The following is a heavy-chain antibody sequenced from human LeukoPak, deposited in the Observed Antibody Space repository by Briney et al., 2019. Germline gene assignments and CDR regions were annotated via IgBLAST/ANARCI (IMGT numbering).Heavy chain of an antibody. Sequence: ASVKVSCKASGYTFSNYGISWVRQAPGQGLGWMGWMNPNSGNTGYAQKFQGRVTMTRNTSISTAYMELSSLRSEDTAVYYCARGLDYCGGDCYDYWGQGTLVTVSS. D-gene: IGHD2-21*01. CDR3: ARGLDYCGGDCYDY. J-gene: IGHJ4*02. CDR1: GYTFSNYG. V-gene: IGHV1-8*02. CDR2: MNPNSGNT.